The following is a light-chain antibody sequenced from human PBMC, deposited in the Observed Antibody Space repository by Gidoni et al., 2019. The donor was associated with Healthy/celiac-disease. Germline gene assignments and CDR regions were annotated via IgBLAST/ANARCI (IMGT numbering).Light chain of an antibody. CDR2: DNN. V-gene: IGLV1-51*01. J-gene: IGLJ3*02. CDR1: SSNLGNNY. Sequence: QSVLTQPPSVSAAPGQKVTISCSGSSSNLGNNYVSWYQQLPGTAPKLLLYDNNKRPSGIPDRFSGSKSGTSATLGITGLQTGDEADYYCGTWDSSLSAGRVFGGGTKLTVL. CDR3: GTWDSSLSAGRV.